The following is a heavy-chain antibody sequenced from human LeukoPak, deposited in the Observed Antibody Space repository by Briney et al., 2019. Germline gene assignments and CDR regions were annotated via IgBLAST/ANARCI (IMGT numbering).Heavy chain of an antibody. J-gene: IGHJ4*02. CDR2: ISYDGSNK. V-gene: IGHV3-30*04. D-gene: IGHD2-15*01. CDR1: GFTFSSYA. Sequence: GGSLRLSCAASGFTFSSYAMHWVRQAPGKGLEWVAVISYDGSNKYYPDSVKGRFTISRDNSKNTLYLQMNSLRAEDTAVYYCARDFCSGGSCHSDYWGQGTLVTVSS. CDR3: ARDFCSGGSCHSDY.